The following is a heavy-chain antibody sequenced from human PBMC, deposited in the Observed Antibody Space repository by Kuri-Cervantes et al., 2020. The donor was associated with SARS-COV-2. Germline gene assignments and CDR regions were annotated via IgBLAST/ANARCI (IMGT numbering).Heavy chain of an antibody. CDR1: GFTFSSYA. CDR3: ATRGDYNSGFFDN. Sequence: GESLKISCAASGFTFSSYAMSWVRQAPGKGLEWVSAISGSGGSTYYADSVKGRFTISRDNAKNLLYLEMNSLRGEDTAVYYCATRGDYNSGFFDNWGQGTLVTVSS. V-gene: IGHV3-23*01. CDR2: ISGSGGST. J-gene: IGHJ4*02. D-gene: IGHD3-10*01.